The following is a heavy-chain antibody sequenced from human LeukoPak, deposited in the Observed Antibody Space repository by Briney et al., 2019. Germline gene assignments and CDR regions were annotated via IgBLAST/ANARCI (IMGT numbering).Heavy chain of an antibody. CDR3: ARDNVVATYDNYYYYGMDV. Sequence: GGSLRLSCAASGFTFTSYAMSWLRQAPGKGPEWVSGVSGSGDGTYYADSVKGRFTISRDNSKNTLYLQMNSLRAEDTAVYYCARDNVVATYDNYYYYGMDVWGQGTTVTVSS. J-gene: IGHJ6*02. D-gene: IGHD5-12*01. CDR1: GFTFTSYA. CDR2: VSGSGDGT. V-gene: IGHV3-23*01.